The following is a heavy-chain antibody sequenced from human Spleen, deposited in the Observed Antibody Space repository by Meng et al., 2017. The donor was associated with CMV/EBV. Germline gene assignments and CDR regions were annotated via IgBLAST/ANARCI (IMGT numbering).Heavy chain of an antibody. J-gene: IGHJ5*02. D-gene: IGHD1-7*01. Sequence: ASRYNFTSYEMHWVRQAPGKRLEGMGWLNAGNGNTKYSQKFQGRVTITRDTSASTAYMELSSLRSEDTAVYYCARVITGTSTWFDPWGQGTLVTVSS. V-gene: IGHV1-3*01. CDR3: ARVITGTSTWFDP. CDR1: RYNFTSYE. CDR2: LNAGNGNT.